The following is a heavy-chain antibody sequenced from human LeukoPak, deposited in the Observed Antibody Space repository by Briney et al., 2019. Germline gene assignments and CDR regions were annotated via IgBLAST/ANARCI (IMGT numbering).Heavy chain of an antibody. Sequence: GGSLRLSCAASGFTFSSSAMSWVRQVPGKGLEWVSGISASGGSTSYADSVKGRFTISRDNSKNTLCLQMNSLRAEDTAVYYCAKDVDYYDSSGYYPLSYFDYWGQGTLVTVSS. CDR2: ISASGGST. J-gene: IGHJ4*02. CDR1: GFTFSSSA. D-gene: IGHD3-22*01. V-gene: IGHV3-23*01. CDR3: AKDVDYYDSSGYYPLSYFDY.